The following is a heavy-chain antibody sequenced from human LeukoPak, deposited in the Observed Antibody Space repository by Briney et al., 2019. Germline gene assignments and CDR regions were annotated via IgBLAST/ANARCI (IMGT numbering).Heavy chain of an antibody. V-gene: IGHV3-23*01. Sequence: GGSLRLSCAASGFTFSSYAMSWVRQAPGKGLEWVSAISGSGGSTYYADSVKGRFTISRDNSKDTLYLQMNSLRAEDTAVYYCAKGGYSSGWYADWGQGTLVTVSS. D-gene: IGHD6-19*01. CDR2: ISGSGGST. CDR3: AKGGYSSGWYAD. J-gene: IGHJ4*02. CDR1: GFTFSSYA.